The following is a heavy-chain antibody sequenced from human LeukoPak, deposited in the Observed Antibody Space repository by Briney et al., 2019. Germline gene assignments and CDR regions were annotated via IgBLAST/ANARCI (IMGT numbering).Heavy chain of an antibody. D-gene: IGHD3-10*01. J-gene: IGHJ5*02. CDR3: ARRRNTMVRGTLFFGFDP. CDR1: GGSFSGYY. V-gene: IGHV4-34*01. Sequence: SETLSLTCAVYGGSFSGYYWSWIRQPPGKGLEWIGEINHSGSTNYNPSLKSRVTISVDTSKNQFSLKLSSVTAADTAVYYCARRRNTMVRGTLFFGFDPWGQGTLVTVSS. CDR2: INHSGST.